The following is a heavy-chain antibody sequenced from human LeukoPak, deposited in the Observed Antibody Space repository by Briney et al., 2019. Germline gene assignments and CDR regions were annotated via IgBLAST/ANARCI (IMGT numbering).Heavy chain of an antibody. D-gene: IGHD4-23*01. J-gene: IGHJ4*02. CDR1: GFTFNNFG. CDR2: MGYEGIHK. Sequence: PGGSLRLSCAASGFTFNNFGMHWVRQAPGKGREWVAFMGYEGIHKYYADSVKGRFTISKDNSKDTLYLQMNSLRPEDAAVYYCARDLHGGYSSDYWGQGTLVTVSS. CDR3: ARDLHGGYSSDY. V-gene: IGHV3-30*02.